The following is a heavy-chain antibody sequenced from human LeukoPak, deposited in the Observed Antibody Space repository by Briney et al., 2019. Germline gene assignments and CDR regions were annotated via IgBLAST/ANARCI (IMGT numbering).Heavy chain of an antibody. V-gene: IGHV4-31*03. CDR1: GGSISSGGYY. CDR2: IYYSGST. CDR3: ARAVGCSSTSCYLGWFDP. J-gene: IGHJ5*02. D-gene: IGHD2-2*01. Sequence: SQTLSLTCTVSGGSISSGGYYWSWIRQHPGKGLEWIGYIYYSGSTYYNPSLKSRVTISVDTSKNQFSLKLSSVTAADTAVYYCARAVGCSSTSCYLGWFDPWGQGTLVTVSS.